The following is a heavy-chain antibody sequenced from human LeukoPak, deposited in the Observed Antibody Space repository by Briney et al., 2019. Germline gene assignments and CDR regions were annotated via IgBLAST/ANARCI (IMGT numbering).Heavy chain of an antibody. Sequence: GASVTVSCTASGYTFTYRYLHWVRQAPGQALEWMGWITPFNGNTNYAQKFQDRVTITRDRSMSTAYMELSSLRSEDTAMYYCARSSCRGAFDYWGQGTLVTVSS. CDR2: ITPFNGNT. CDR1: GYTFTYRY. J-gene: IGHJ4*02. V-gene: IGHV1-45*02. D-gene: IGHD1-26*01. CDR3: ARSSCRGAFDY.